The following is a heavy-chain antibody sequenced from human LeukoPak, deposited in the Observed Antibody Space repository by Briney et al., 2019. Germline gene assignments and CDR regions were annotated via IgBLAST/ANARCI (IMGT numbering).Heavy chain of an antibody. CDR1: GYTFPSYF. CDR3: ARDYCSSTSCLFDY. D-gene: IGHD2-2*01. Sequence: ASVKVSCKASGYTFPSYFMHWVRQAPGQGLEWMGIINPTGGSTTYAQKFQGRVTMTRDTSISTAYMELSRLRSDDTAVYYCARDYCSSTSCLFDYWGQGTLVTVSS. J-gene: IGHJ4*02. V-gene: IGHV1-46*01. CDR2: INPTGGST.